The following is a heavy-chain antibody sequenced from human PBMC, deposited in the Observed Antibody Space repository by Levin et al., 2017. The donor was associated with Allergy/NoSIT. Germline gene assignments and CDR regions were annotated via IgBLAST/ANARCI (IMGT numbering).Heavy chain of an antibody. CDR1: GGSISSYY. Sequence: SETLSLTCTVSGGSISSYYWSWIRQPPGKGLEWIGYIYYSGSTNYNPSLKSRVTISVDTSKNQFSLKLSSVTAADTAVYYCARVGGEVQGSSWYDYWGQGTLVTVSS. J-gene: IGHJ4*02. V-gene: IGHV4-59*01. D-gene: IGHD6-13*01. CDR2: IYYSGST. CDR3: ARVGGEVQGSSWYDY.